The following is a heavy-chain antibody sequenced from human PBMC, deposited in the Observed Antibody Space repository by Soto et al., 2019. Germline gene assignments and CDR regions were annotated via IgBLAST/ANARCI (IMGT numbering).Heavy chain of an antibody. J-gene: IGHJ4*02. Sequence: EVQLLDSGGGLVQPGGSLRLSCAASGFTFSNYAMTWVRQGPGKGLEWVSGISGSGGRSYYADSVKGRFTISRDNSKSTLYLHMNSLRAEATAVYYCAKAYFVWSSEQPYYFDYWGQGTLVTVSS. V-gene: IGHV3-23*01. D-gene: IGHD3-16*01. CDR2: ISGSGGRS. CDR1: GFTFSNYA. CDR3: AKAYFVWSSEQPYYFDY.